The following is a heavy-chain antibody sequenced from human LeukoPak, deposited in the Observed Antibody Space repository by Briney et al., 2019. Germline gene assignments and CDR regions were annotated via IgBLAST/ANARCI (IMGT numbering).Heavy chain of an antibody. Sequence: SQSLSLTWSLSGRSISSGGHYWSWIRPQRGRGLEWIGYIYESGTTYSNPSLKSRLTVSVDTSKHQFSLKLSSVTAAATAVDYCARVRRYFCGSGEFDSWRQGTLVTVRS. J-gene: IGHJ5*01. CDR1: GRSISSGGHY. CDR2: IYESGTT. D-gene: IGHD3-10*01. CDR3: ARVRRYFCGSGEFDS. V-gene: IGHV4-31*02.